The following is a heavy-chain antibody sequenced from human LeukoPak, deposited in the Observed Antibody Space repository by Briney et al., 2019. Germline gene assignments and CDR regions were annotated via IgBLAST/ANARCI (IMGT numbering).Heavy chain of an antibody. Sequence: SETLSLTCTVSGGSISSYYWSWIRQPPGKGLEWIGYIYYSGSSNYNPSLKSRVTISVDTSKNQFSLKLSSVTAADTAVYYCTTGIVGAIDYWGQGTLVTVSS. CDR2: IYYSGSS. CDR3: TTGIVGAIDY. CDR1: GGSISSYY. V-gene: IGHV4-59*01. J-gene: IGHJ4*02. D-gene: IGHD1-26*01.